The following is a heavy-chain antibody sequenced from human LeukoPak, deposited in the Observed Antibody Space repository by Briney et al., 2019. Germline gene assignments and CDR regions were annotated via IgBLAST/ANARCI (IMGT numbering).Heavy chain of an antibody. D-gene: IGHD6-19*01. CDR1: GGSFSGYY. V-gene: IGHV4-34*01. CDR3: ARLARYSSGWYRGEEFDY. J-gene: IGHJ4*02. Sequence: PSETLSLTCAVYGGSFSGYYWSWIRQPPGKGPEWIGEINHSGSTNYNPSLKSRVTISVDTSKNQFSLKLSSVTAADTAVYYCARLARYSSGWYRGEEFDYWGQGTLVTVSS. CDR2: INHSGST.